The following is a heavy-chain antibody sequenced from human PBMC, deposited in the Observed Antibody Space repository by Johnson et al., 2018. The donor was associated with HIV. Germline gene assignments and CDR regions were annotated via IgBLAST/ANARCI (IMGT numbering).Heavy chain of an antibody. CDR2: ISWNSGSI. Sequence: VQLVESGGGLVQPGRSLRLSCAASGFTFDDYAMHWVRQAPGKGLEWVSCISWNSGSIGYADSVKGRFTISRDNAKNSLYLQMNSLRAEDTALYYCAKDMAARTFDAFDIWGQGTMVTVSS. CDR3: AKDMAARTFDAFDI. D-gene: IGHD6-6*01. V-gene: IGHV3-9*01. CDR1: GFTFDDYA. J-gene: IGHJ3*02.